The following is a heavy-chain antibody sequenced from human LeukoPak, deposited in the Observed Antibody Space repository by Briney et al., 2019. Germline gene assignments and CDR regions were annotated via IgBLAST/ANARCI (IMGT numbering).Heavy chain of an antibody. CDR1: GFTFFSYA. D-gene: IGHD1-20*01. V-gene: IGHV3-23*01. CDR3: ANLGNWNDVRDY. J-gene: IGHJ4*02. Sequence: GGSLRLSCAASGFTFFSYAMTWVRQAPGKGLEWVSAISAGGGTILYADSVKGRFTISRDNSKNTLYLRMNSLRAEDTAVYYCANLGNWNDVRDYWGQGTLVTVSS. CDR2: ISAGGGTI.